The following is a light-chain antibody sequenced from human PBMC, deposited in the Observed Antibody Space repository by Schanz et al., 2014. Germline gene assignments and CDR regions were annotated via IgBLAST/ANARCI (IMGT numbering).Light chain of an antibody. CDR2: NVR. Sequence: QSALTQPASVSGSPGQSITISCTGGSSDVGGYDYVSWYQQQPGKAPKLLIYNVRNRSSGVSNRFSGSKSGNTASLVISGLRPEDESDYYCSSFTSSSTWVFGGGTKLTVL. J-gene: IGLJ3*02. CDR1: SSDVGGYDY. V-gene: IGLV2-14*01. CDR3: SSFTSSSTWV.